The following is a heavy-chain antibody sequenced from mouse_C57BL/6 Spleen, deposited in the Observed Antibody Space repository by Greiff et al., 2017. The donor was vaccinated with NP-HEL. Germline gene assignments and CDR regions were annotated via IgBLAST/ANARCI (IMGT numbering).Heavy chain of an antibody. J-gene: IGHJ2*01. CDR1: GYSFTSYY. V-gene: IGHV1-66*01. D-gene: IGHD1-1*01. CDR2: IYPGSGNT. CDR3: ARMGSSNYFDY. Sequence: QVQLQQSGPELVKPGASVKISCKASGYSFTSYYIHWVKQRPGQGLEWIGWIYPGSGNTKYNEKFKGKATLTADTSSSTAYMQLSSLTSEDSAVYYCARMGSSNYFDYWGQGTTLTVSS.